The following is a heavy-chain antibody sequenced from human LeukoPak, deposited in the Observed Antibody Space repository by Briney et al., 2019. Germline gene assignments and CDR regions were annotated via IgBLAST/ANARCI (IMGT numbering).Heavy chain of an antibody. Sequence: SETLSLTCPVSSGSISSSSYYWGWIRQPPGKGLERIGNIFYSGSTYYNPSLKSRVTISVDTSKNQFSLKLSSVTAADTAVYYCARSYGSGSPTFDCWGQGTLVTVSS. CDR1: SGSISSSSYY. CDR2: IFYSGST. J-gene: IGHJ4*02. CDR3: ARSYGSGSPTFDC. V-gene: IGHV4-39*07. D-gene: IGHD3-10*01.